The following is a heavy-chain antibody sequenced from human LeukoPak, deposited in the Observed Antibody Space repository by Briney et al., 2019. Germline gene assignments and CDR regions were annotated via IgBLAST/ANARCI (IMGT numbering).Heavy chain of an antibody. D-gene: IGHD2-2*01. CDR1: GFTFSSNG. J-gene: IGHJ6*03. CDR3: ARVVPAAMFVWRYYYMDV. V-gene: IGHV3-30*02. Sequence: GGSLRLSCVASGFTFSSNGMHWVRQAPGKGLEWVTFIQYDGSKKYYADSVKGRFTISRDNSKNTLYLEMNSLRAEDTAVYYCARVVPAAMFVWRYYYMDVWGKGTTVTVSS. CDR2: IQYDGSKK.